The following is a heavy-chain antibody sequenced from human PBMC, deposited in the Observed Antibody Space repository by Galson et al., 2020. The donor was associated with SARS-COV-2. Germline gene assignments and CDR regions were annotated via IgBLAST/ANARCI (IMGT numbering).Heavy chain of an antibody. CDR1: GYNFANFA. D-gene: IGHD2-15*01. V-gene: IGHV1-18*01. CDR3: TKIEGVGLYCSGGSCQEDY. Sequence: GESLKISCKASGYNFANFAISWVRQAPGQGPEWMGWISGNNGDTNYAQKFQGRVIMTTDTSTSTAYMELRSLRFDDTAVYYCTKIEGVGLYCSGGSCQEDYWGQGTLVTVSS. CDR2: ISGNNGDT. J-gene: IGHJ4*02.